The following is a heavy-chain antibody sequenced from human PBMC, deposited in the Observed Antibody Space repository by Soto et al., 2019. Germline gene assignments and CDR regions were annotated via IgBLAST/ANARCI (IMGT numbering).Heavy chain of an antibody. Sequence: SETLSLTCTVSGGSISSSSYYWGWIRQPPGKGLEWIGSIYYSGSTNYNPSLKSRVTISVDTSKNQFSLKLSSVTAADTAVYYCAKDRGYFGWFDPWGQGTLVTVSS. D-gene: IGHD3-22*01. J-gene: IGHJ5*02. CDR2: IYYSGST. CDR3: AKDRGYFGWFDP. CDR1: GGSISSSSYY. V-gene: IGHV4-39*02.